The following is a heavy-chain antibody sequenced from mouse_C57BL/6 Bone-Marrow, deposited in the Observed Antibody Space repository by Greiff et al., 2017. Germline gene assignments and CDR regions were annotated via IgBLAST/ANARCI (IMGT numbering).Heavy chain of an antibody. Sequence: QVQLKESGPELVKPGASVKISCKASGYAFSSSWMNWVKQRPGKGLEWIGRIYPGDGDTNYNGKFKGKATLTADKSSSTAYMQLSSLTSEDSAVYFCARYPYYGSSYGFAYWGQGTLVTVSA. D-gene: IGHD1-1*01. CDR1: GYAFSSSW. V-gene: IGHV1-82*01. CDR2: IYPGDGDT. CDR3: ARYPYYGSSYGFAY. J-gene: IGHJ3*01.